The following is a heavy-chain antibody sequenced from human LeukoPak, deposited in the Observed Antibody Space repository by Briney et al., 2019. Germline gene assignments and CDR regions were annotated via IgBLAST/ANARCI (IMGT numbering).Heavy chain of an antibody. V-gene: IGHV3-23*01. CDR2: ISGSGGST. D-gene: IGHD2-2*01. CDR3: AKDHEYQLPHYYYCYYGMDV. Sequence: GGSLRLSCAASGFTFSSYAMSWVRQAPGKGLEWVSAISGSGGSTYYADSVKGRFTISRDNSKNTLYLQMNSLRAEDTAVYYCAKDHEYQLPHYYYCYYGMDVWGQGTTVTVSS. CDR1: GFTFSSYA. J-gene: IGHJ6*02.